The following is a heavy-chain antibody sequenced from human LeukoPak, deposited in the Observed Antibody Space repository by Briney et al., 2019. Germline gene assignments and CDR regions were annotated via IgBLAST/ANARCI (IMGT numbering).Heavy chain of an antibody. D-gene: IGHD6-25*01. Sequence: SETLSLTCTVSGGSVSSGRYYWTWIRQPPGKGLEWIGYIYYSGSTNYNPSLKSRVTISVDTSKNQFSLKLSSVTAADTAVYYCARAWAAVPYYYGYWGQGTLVSVSS. CDR1: GGSVSSGRYY. CDR3: ARAWAAVPYYYGY. CDR2: IYYSGST. J-gene: IGHJ4*02. V-gene: IGHV4-61*01.